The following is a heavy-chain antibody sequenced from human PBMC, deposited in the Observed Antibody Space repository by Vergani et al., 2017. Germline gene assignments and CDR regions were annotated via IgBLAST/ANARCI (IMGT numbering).Heavy chain of an antibody. CDR1: GFTFSSYS. V-gene: IGHV3-48*01. CDR3: ARDSDYDFWSGPNKGAFDI. J-gene: IGHJ3*02. Sequence: EVQLVESGGGLVQPGGSLRLSCAASGFTFSSYSMNWVRQAPGKGLEWGSYISSSSSTIYYADSVQGRFTISRDNAKNSLYLQMNSLRAEDTAVYYCARDSDYDFWSGPNKGAFDIWGQGTMVTVSS. CDR2: ISSSSSTI. D-gene: IGHD3-3*01.